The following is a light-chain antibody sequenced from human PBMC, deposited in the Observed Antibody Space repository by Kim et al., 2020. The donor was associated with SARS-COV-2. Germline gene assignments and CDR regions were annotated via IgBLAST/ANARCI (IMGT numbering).Light chain of an antibody. CDR2: QDS. CDR1: KLGDKY. Sequence: SYELTQPPSVSVSPGQTASITCPGDKLGDKYACWYQQKPGQSPVLVIYQDSKRPSGIPERFSGSNSGNTATLTISGTQAMDEADYYCQAWDSSTALVFGGGTQLTVL. CDR3: QAWDSSTALV. J-gene: IGLJ3*02. V-gene: IGLV3-1*01.